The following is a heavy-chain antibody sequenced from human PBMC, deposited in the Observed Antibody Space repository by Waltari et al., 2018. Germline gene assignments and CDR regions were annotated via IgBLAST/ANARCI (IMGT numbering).Heavy chain of an antibody. D-gene: IGHD1-26*01. CDR3: AILGGGSYSRFLDY. V-gene: IGHV1-8*02. J-gene: IGHJ4*02. Sequence: QVQLVQSGAEVKKPGSSVKVSCKASGGTFSSYDINWVRQATGQGLGWMGWMNPNSGNTGYAQKVQGRVTRTRNTSISTAYMELSSLRSEYTAVYYCAILGGGSYSRFLDYWGQGTLVTVSS. CDR1: GGTFSSYD. CDR2: MNPNSGNT.